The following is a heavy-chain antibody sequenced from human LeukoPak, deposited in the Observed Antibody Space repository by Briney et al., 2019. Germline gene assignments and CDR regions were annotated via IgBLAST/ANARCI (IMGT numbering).Heavy chain of an antibody. D-gene: IGHD3-22*01. CDR3: ARGANYYDSSGFYYIGGYYFDY. CDR2: INPSSGGT. J-gene: IGHJ4*02. Sequence: GASVKVSCKASGYTFTGYYMHWVRQAPGQGLEWMGWINPSSGGTNYAQKFQGRVTITADKSTNTAYMELSSLRSEDTAMYYCARGANYYDSSGFYYIGGYYFDYWGQGTLVTVSS. CDR1: GYTFTGYY. V-gene: IGHV1-2*02.